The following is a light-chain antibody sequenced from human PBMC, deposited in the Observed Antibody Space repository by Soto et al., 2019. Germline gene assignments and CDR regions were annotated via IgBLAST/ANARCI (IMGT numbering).Light chain of an antibody. CDR3: QQYGSASWT. V-gene: IGKV3-20*01. CDR1: QSVSSGY. Sequence: EIVLTQSPGTLSLSPWERATLSSRASQSVSSGYLAWYKQQPGQAPRLLIYGTSSRATAIPDRFSGSGSGTDFTLTISSLEPVECAGYYWQQYGSASWTVGQGTNVEIK. J-gene: IGKJ1*01. CDR2: GTS.